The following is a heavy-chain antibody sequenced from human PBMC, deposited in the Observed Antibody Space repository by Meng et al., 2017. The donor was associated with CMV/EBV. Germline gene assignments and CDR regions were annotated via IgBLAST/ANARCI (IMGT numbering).Heavy chain of an antibody. CDR1: GFTFSSYS. V-gene: IGHV3-21*01. Sequence: GESLKISCAASGFTFSSYSMNWVRQAPGKGLEWVSSISSSSSYIYYADSVKGRFTISRDNAKNSLYLQMNSLRAEDTAVYYCARDLGYCSSTSCYFEGRRDAFDIWGQGTMVTVSS. CDR3: ARDLGYCSSTSCYFEGRRDAFDI. J-gene: IGHJ3*02. D-gene: IGHD2-2*01. CDR2: ISSSSSYI.